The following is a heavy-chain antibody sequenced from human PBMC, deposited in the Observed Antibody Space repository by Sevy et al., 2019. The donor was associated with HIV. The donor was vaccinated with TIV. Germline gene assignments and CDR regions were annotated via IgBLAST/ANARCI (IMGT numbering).Heavy chain of an antibody. V-gene: IGHV6-1*01. Sequence: SQTFSLTCAISGDSVSSNSAAWNWIRLSPSRVLEWLGRTYYRSKWSNDYAVSVKSRITINPDTSKNQFSLQLNSVTPEDTAVYYCARGATAMVIYGMDVWGQGTTVTVS. CDR1: GDSVSSNSAA. J-gene: IGHJ6*02. CDR3: ARGATAMVIYGMDV. CDR2: TYYRSKWSN. D-gene: IGHD5-18*01.